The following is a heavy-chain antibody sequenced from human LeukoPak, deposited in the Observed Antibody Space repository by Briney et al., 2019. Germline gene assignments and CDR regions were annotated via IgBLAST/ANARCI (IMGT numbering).Heavy chain of an antibody. CDR2: IYYSGRN. V-gene: IGHV4-39*01. Sequence: PSETLSLICTVSGGSISSSSYYWGWIRRPPGKGLGWIGSIYYSGRNYYNPSLKSRVTISVDTSKNQFSLKLSSVTAADTAVYYCARPQGYQLLDFEYWGQGTLVTVSS. CDR1: GGSISSSSYY. CDR3: ARPQGYQLLDFEY. J-gene: IGHJ4*02. D-gene: IGHD2-2*01.